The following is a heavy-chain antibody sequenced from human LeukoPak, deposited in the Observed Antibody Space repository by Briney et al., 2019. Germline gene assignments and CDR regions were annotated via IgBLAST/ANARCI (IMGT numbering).Heavy chain of an antibody. V-gene: IGHV3-30*18. J-gene: IGHJ3*02. CDR1: GFTFSSYG. D-gene: IGHD6-13*01. CDR3: AKGVSSSWSNDAFDI. Sequence: PGRSLRLSCAASGFTFSSYGMHWVRQAPGKGLEWVAVISYDGNNKYYADSVKGRFTISRDNSKNTLYLQMNSLRTEDTAVYYCAKGVSSSWSNDAFDIWGQGTMVTVSS. CDR2: ISYDGNNK.